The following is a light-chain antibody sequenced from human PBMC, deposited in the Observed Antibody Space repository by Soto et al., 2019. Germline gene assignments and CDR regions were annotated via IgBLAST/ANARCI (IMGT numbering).Light chain of an antibody. Sequence: DIQVTQSPSSVSASVGDRVTITCRASQDIAAYLAWYQHKPGRAPELLIHAASSLQSGVPSRFSGSGSGTDFTLTIYSLQPEDFATYYCQQAYSFPITFGRGTRLDI. J-gene: IGKJ5*01. CDR3: QQAYSFPIT. V-gene: IGKV1D-12*01. CDR1: QDIAAY. CDR2: AAS.